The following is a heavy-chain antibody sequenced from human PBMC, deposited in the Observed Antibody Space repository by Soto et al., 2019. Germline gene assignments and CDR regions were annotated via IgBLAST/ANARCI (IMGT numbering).Heavy chain of an antibody. J-gene: IGHJ4*02. CDR2: IIPIFGTA. Sequence: SVKVSCKASGVTFSSYAISWVRQAPGQGLEWMGGIIPIFGTANYAQKFQGRVTITADESTSTAYMELSSLRSEDTAVYYCARGYYDSSGYYPYWGQGTLVTVSS. D-gene: IGHD3-22*01. CDR3: ARGYYDSSGYYPY. V-gene: IGHV1-69*13. CDR1: GVTFSSYA.